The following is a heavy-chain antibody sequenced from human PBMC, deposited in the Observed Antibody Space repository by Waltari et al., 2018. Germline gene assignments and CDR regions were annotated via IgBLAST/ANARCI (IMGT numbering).Heavy chain of an antibody. J-gene: IGHJ6*02. CDR3: ASGAYYYDSSGYVDYYYDGMDV. CDR2: IYYSGST. Sequence: QVQLQESGPGLVKPSETLSLTCTVSGGSISSHYWSWIRQPPGKGLEWIGYIYYSGSTNYNPSLKSRVTISVDTSKNQFSLKLSSVTAADTAVYYCASGAYYYDSSGYVDYYYDGMDVWGQGTTVTVSS. D-gene: IGHD3-22*01. V-gene: IGHV4-59*11. CDR1: GGSISSHY.